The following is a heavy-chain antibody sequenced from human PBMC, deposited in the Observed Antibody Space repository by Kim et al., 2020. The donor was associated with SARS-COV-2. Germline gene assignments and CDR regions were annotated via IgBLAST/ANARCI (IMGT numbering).Heavy chain of an antibody. J-gene: IGHJ4*02. Sequence: GGSLRLSCAASGFTFSSYAMSWVRQAPGKGLEWVSAISGSGGSTYYADSVKGRFTISRDNSKNTLYLQMNSLRAEDTAVYYCAAEHLLYGSGSYWFDYWGQGTLVTVSS. CDR1: GFTFSSYA. V-gene: IGHV3-23*01. CDR3: AAEHLLYGSGSYWFDY. CDR2: ISGSGGST. D-gene: IGHD3-10*01.